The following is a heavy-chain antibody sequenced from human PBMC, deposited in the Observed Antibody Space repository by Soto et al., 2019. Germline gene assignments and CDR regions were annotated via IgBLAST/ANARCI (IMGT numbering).Heavy chain of an antibody. CDR3: ARDRGNMDV. CDR2: IGGSGGST. J-gene: IGHJ6*02. CDR1: GFTFSSYS. Sequence: GSLRLSCAASGFTFSSYSMNWVRQAPGKGLEWVSAIGGSGGSTYYADSVKGRFTMSRDNSKNTLYLQMNSLRAEDTAVYYCARDRGNMDVWGQGTTVTVSS. D-gene: IGHD6-25*01. V-gene: IGHV3-23*01.